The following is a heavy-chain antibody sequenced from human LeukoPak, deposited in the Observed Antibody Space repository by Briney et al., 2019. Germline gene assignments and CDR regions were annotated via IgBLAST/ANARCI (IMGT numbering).Heavy chain of an antibody. Sequence: GGSLRLSCAASGFTFSSYIMNWVRQAPGKGLEWVSSISSSSSYIYYADSVKGRFTISRDNAKNSLYLQMNSLRAEDTAVYYCARAGANFKTSPFDYWGQGTLVTVSS. V-gene: IGHV3-21*01. J-gene: IGHJ4*02. CDR2: ISSSSSYI. D-gene: IGHD4/OR15-4a*01. CDR1: GFTFSSYI. CDR3: ARAGANFKTSPFDY.